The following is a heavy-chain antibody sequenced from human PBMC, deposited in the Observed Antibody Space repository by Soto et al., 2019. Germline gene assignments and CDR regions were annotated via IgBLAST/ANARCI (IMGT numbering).Heavy chain of an antibody. D-gene: IGHD2-15*01. J-gene: IGHJ4*02. CDR1: GFTLKNYG. V-gene: IGHV3-33*05. CDR3: ARVSFDCSGGSCYIFDY. CDR2: MSFDGNKK. Sequence: LRLSCTASGFTLKNYGMHWVRQAPGKGLEWVALMSFDGNKKFYADSVKARFTISRDNSKSTVYLQMDSLGVEDTAIYYCARVSFDCSGGSCYIFDYWGQGTRVTVSS.